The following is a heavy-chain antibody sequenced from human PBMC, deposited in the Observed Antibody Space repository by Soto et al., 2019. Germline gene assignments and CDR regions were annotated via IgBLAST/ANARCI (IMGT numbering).Heavy chain of an antibody. J-gene: IGHJ6*02. V-gene: IGHV3-23*01. D-gene: IGHD3-22*01. CDR3: ARGTFYYDSSSSSNYGTDV. Sequence: EVQVLESRGGLVQPGGSLRLACEASGFSFRNHAMSWVRQAPGKGLEWVARISGSGGNTYYAGSVKGRFTISRDNSKNTVYLQMNSLRADDTAVYYCARGTFYYDSSSSSNYGTDVCGQGTTVTVSS. CDR2: ISGSGGNT. CDR1: GFSFRNHA.